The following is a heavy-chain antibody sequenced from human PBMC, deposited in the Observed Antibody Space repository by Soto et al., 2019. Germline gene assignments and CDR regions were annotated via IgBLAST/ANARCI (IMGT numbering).Heavy chain of an antibody. CDR2: IDAGNGNT. CDR1: GYTFTSYA. J-gene: IGHJ4*02. V-gene: IGHV1-3*01. Sequence: ASVKVSCKASGYTFTSYAMHWVRQAPGQRLEWMGWIDAGNGNTKYSQKFQGRVTITRDTSASTAYMELSSLRSEDTAVYYCARSIVVVTSFDYWGQGTLVTVSS. CDR3: ARSIVVVTSFDY. D-gene: IGHD3-22*01.